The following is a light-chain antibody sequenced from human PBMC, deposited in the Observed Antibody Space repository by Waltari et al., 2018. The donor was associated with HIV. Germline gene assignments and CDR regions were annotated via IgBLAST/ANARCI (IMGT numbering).Light chain of an antibody. J-gene: IGLJ3*02. CDR2: RNN. V-gene: IGLV1-44*01. Sequence: QSVLTQPPSASGTPGQRVTISGSGSSSNLGSNTETGYQQLPGTAPKLLIYRNNQRPSGVPDRFSGSKSGTSASLAISGLQSEDEADYYCAAWDDSLNGWVFGGGTKLTVL. CDR1: SSNLGSNT. CDR3: AAWDDSLNGWV.